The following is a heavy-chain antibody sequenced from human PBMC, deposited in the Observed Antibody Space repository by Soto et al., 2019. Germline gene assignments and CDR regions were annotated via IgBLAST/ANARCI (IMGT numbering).Heavy chain of an antibody. CDR3: ARFLSFSGGMDV. CDR2: IYYSGST. D-gene: IGHD3-3*01. Sequence: SETLSLTCTVSGGSISSYYWSWIRQPPGKGLEWIGYIYYSGSTNYNPSLKSRVTISVDTSKNQFSLKLSSVTAADTAVYYCARFLSFSGGMDVWGQGTTVTVSS. V-gene: IGHV4-59*01. J-gene: IGHJ6*02. CDR1: GGSISSYY.